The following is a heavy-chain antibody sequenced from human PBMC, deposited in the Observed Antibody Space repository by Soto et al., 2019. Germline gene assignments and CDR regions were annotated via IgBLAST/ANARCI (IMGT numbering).Heavy chain of an antibody. Sequence: TLSLTCIVSGGSISSYYWTWIRQSPGKGLEWIGYIHHSGTTNYNPALKSRVTISVDTSKNQFSLKLRSVTAADTAVYYCARVIAARRRGAFDIWGQGTMVTVSS. V-gene: IGHV4-59*01. CDR2: IHHSGTT. CDR1: GGSISSYY. D-gene: IGHD6-6*01. CDR3: ARVIAARRRGAFDI. J-gene: IGHJ3*02.